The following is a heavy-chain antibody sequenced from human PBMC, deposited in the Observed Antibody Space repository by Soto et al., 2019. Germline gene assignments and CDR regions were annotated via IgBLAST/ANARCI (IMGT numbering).Heavy chain of an antibody. Sequence: QVHLVQSGAEVKKPGSSVKVSCKASGGTFSSYAISWVRQAPGQGLEWMGGIIPISGTANYAQKFQGRVTITADESTSTAYMELSSLRSEDTAVYYCARSQGSSTSLELSYYDSYGMDVWGQGTTVTVSS. D-gene: IGHD2-2*01. CDR1: GGTFSSYA. V-gene: IGHV1-69*01. J-gene: IGHJ6*02. CDR2: IIPISGTA. CDR3: ARSQGSSTSLELSYYDSYGMDV.